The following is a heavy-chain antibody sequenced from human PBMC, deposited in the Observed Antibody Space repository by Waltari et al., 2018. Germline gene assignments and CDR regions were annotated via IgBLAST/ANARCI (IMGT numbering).Heavy chain of an antibody. J-gene: IGHJ4*02. Sequence: VESGGGLVQPGGSLRLSCAASGFTFRPYWMIWVHQAPGKGLEWVANIKTDGSEKYYVDSVKGRFTISRDNAKNSLSLQMSTLRAEDTGRYYCARVWSGSGRGINYWGQGTLVTVSS. V-gene: IGHV3-7*01. CDR3: ARVWSGSGRGINY. CDR1: GFTFRPYW. CDR2: IKTDGSEK. D-gene: IGHD3-3*01.